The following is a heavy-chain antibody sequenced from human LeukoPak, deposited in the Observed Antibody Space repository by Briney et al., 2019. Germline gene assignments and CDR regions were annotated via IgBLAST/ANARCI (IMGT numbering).Heavy chain of an antibody. Sequence: SETPSLTCAVYGGSFSGYYWSWIRQPPGKGLEWIGEINHSGSTNYNPSLKSRVTISVDTSKNQFSLKLSSVTAADTAVYYCARYGGKGGLVYWGQGTLVTVSS. V-gene: IGHV4-34*01. CDR3: ARYGGKGGLVY. J-gene: IGHJ4*02. D-gene: IGHD4-23*01. CDR1: GGSFSGYY. CDR2: INHSGST.